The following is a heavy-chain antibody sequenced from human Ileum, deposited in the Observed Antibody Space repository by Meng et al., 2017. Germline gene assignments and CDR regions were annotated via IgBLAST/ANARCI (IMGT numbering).Heavy chain of an antibody. V-gene: IGHV1-2*06. Sequence: ASVKVSCKASGYRFTDYYLHWLRQAPGQGLEWMGRIMPHSGGTTYAQNFQGRVTMTRDTSISTTYMELSRLDPDDTAMYYCTRGHQYAFEIWGQGTMVTVSS. CDR1: GYRFTDYY. D-gene: IGHD2-2*01. CDR3: TRGHQYAFEI. J-gene: IGHJ3*02. CDR2: IMPHSGGT.